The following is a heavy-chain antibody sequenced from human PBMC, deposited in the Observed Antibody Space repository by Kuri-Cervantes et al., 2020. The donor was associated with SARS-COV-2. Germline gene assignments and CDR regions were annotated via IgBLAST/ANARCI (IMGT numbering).Heavy chain of an antibody. Sequence: SVKVSCKASGGTYTTHAFSWVRQAPGQGLEWMGGIIPIFGTIRYEQRFQGRLTIAADENTNTAYMELSSLRSEDTAIYYCAKLRAGAVATGPDDLDYWGQGTQVTVSS. D-gene: IGHD6-19*01. CDR2: IIPIFGTI. V-gene: IGHV1-69*13. CDR3: AKLRAGAVATGPDDLDY. J-gene: IGHJ4*02. CDR1: GGTYTTHA.